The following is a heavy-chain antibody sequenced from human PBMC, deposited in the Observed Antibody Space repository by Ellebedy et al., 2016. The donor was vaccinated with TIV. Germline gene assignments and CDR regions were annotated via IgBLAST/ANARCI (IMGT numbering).Heavy chain of an antibody. CDR1: GDTFSSYT. CDR2: IIPIFGTA. D-gene: IGHD3-10*01. CDR3: ARDFLRAPDGSESYNNWFDP. V-gene: IGHV1-69*13. J-gene: IGHJ5*02. Sequence: ASVKVSCXASGDTFSSYTISWVRQAPGQGLEWMGGIIPIFGTANYAQKFQDRVTITADESTRTAYMELSSLRSEDTAVYYCARDFLRAPDGSESYNNWFDPWGQGTLVTVSS.